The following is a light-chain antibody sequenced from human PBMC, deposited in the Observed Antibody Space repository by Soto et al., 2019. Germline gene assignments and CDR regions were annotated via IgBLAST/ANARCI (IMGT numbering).Light chain of an antibody. Sequence: EIVMTQSPATLSVSPGERATLSCRASQSVSSSFAWYQQKPGQPPRLLIYDTSTRATGIPARFSASGSGTEFPLTICSLQSEDFAVYYCQQYNAWPPMYTFGQGTKLEIK. J-gene: IGKJ2*01. V-gene: IGKV3-15*01. CDR3: QQYNAWPPMYT. CDR1: QSVSSS. CDR2: DTS.